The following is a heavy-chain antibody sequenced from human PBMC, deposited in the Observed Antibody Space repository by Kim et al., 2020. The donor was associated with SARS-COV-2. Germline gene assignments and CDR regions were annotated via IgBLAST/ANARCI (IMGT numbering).Heavy chain of an antibody. V-gene: IGHV4-34*01. CDR2: INHSGST. CDR3: ARARDSSGYYGWFDP. Sequence: SETLSLTCAVYGVSFSGYYWSWIRQPPGKGLEWIGEINHSGSTNYNPSLKSRVTISVDTSKNQFSLKLSSVTAADTAVYYCARARDSSGYYGWFDPWGQGTLVTVSS. D-gene: IGHD3-22*01. J-gene: IGHJ5*02. CDR1: GVSFSGYY.